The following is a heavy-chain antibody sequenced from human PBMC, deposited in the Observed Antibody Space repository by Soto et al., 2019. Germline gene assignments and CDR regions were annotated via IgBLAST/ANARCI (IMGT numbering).Heavy chain of an antibody. J-gene: IGHJ6*02. CDR2: ISPYNDDT. Sequence: ASVKVSCKASGYSFSSYGITWVRQAPGQGLEWLGWISPYNDDTKYAQRLQGRVTMTTDTSTRTAYMDIRGLRSDDTAIYYCARGGYYDSSGARNYHYYGMDVWAQGTTDTVSS. V-gene: IGHV1-18*01. CDR1: GYSFSSYG. CDR3: ARGGYYDSSGARNYHYYGMDV. D-gene: IGHD3-22*01.